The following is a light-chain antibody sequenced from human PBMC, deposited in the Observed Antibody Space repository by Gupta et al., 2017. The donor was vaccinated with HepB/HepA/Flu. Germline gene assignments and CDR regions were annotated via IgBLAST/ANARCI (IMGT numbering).Light chain of an antibody. CDR2: LGS. J-gene: IGKJ1*01. CDR1: QRLLHSSGYTF. Sequence: VLTQSPPSLPVTPGEPASISCRSSQRLLHSSGYTFLNWYLQKPGRSPQLLIYLGSNRASGVPDRFSGSGSGTDFTLKISRVEAEDVGVYYCMQALQAPWTFGQGTKVEIK. CDR3: MQALQAPWT. V-gene: IGKV2-28*01.